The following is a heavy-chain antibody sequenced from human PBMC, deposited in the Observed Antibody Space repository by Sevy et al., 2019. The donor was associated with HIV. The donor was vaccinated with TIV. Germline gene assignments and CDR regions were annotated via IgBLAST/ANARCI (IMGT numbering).Heavy chain of an antibody. J-gene: IGHJ4*02. CDR2: MSGSDDSGGDDTI. Sequence: GGSLRLSCTASGFTLSDYYISWIRQAPGKGLQWISYMSGSDDSGGDDTIYYADAVKGRFTISRDNAKNSLYLQMSSLRADDTAVYYCAREDIRVAGIGYYFHSWGQGTLVTVSS. CDR1: GFTLSDYY. CDR3: AREDIRVAGIGYYFHS. D-gene: IGHD6-19*01. V-gene: IGHV3-11*01.